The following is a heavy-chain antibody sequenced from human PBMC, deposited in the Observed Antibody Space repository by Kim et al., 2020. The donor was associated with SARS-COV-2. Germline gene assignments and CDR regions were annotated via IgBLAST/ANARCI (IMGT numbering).Heavy chain of an antibody. CDR1: GFTFSSYA. Sequence: GGSLRLSCAASGFTFSSYAMSWVRQAPGKGLEWVSAISGSGGSTYYVDSVKGRFTISRDNSKNTLYLQMNSLRAGDTAVYYCAKAAPLYFVWTQFDYWGQGTLVTVSS. J-gene: IGHJ4*02. V-gene: IGHV3-23*01. CDR2: ISGSGGST. D-gene: IGHD3-9*01. CDR3: AKAAPLYFVWTQFDY.